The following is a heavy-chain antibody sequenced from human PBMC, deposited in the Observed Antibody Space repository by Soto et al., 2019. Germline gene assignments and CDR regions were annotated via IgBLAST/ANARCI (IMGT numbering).Heavy chain of an antibody. D-gene: IGHD2-15*01. Sequence: SETLSLTCTVSGGSITTYYWSGIRQPPGKGLEWIGYIYYSGGTNYNPSLKSRATISVDTSKNQFSLELSSVTAADTAVYYCAREGYCSGGNCYRGSVDFWGQGTLVTVSS. CDR1: GGSITTYY. V-gene: IGHV4-59*01. CDR3: AREGYCSGGNCYRGSVDF. CDR2: IYYSGGT. J-gene: IGHJ4*02.